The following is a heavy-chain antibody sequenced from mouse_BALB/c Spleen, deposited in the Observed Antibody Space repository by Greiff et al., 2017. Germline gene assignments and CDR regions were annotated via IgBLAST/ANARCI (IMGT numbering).Heavy chain of an antibody. D-gene: IGHD3-1*01. CDR2: INPSTGYT. CDR1: GYTFTSYW. J-gene: IGHJ4*01. CDR3: AREGLRVYAMDY. V-gene: IGHV1-7*01. Sequence: QVQLQQSGAELAKPGASVKMSCKASGYTFTSYWMHWVKQRPGQGLEWIGYINPSTGYTEYNQKFKDKATLTADKSSSTAYMQLSSLTSEDSAVYYCAREGLRVYAMDYWGQGTSVTVSS.